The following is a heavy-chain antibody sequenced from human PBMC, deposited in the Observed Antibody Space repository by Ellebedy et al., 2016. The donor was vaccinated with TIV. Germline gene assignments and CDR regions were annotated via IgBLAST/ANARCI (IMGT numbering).Heavy chain of an antibody. V-gene: IGHV3-48*04. CDR2: ISNSGSTI. CDR1: GFTFNSYV. D-gene: IGHD1-26*01. CDR3: ARRDKGGATMKAFDY. J-gene: IGHJ4*02. Sequence: PGGSLRLSCVASGFTFNSYVMSWVRQAPGKGLEWVSYISNSGSTIYYADSVKGRFTISRDNAKSSLYLQMNSLRADDTAVYYCARRDKGGATMKAFDYWGQGTLVTVSS.